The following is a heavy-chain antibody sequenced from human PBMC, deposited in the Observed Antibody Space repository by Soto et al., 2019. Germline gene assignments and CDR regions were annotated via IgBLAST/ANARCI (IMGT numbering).Heavy chain of an antibody. CDR1: GFTFSSYA. V-gene: IGHV3-23*01. J-gene: IGHJ4*02. CDR2: ISGSGGST. Sequence: GGSLRLSCAASGFTFSSYAMSWVRQAPGKGLEWVSAISGSGGSTYYADSVKGRFTISRDNSKNTLYLQMNSLRAEDTAVYYSAKVKSSSVSQAALFDYWGPGRRVTVSS. CDR3: AKVKSSSVSQAALFDY. D-gene: IGHD3-10*01.